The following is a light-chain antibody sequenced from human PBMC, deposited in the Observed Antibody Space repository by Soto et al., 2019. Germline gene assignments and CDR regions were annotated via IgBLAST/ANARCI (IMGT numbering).Light chain of an antibody. V-gene: IGKV1-6*01. CDR2: SAS. J-gene: IGKJ1*01. Sequence: IQMTQSPSSLSASVGDRVTITCRASQGIRDDLGWYQQKPGKAPKLLIYSASSLQSGVPSRFSGSGSGSDFTLTISSLQPEDFATYYCLQDYNYPRTFGQGTKVDI. CDR1: QGIRDD. CDR3: LQDYNYPRT.